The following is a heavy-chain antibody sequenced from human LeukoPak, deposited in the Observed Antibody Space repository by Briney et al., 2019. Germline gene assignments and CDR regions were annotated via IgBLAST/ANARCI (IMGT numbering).Heavy chain of an antibody. D-gene: IGHD6-13*01. CDR1: GGSISSYY. Sequence: SETLSLTCTVSGGSISSYYWSWIRQPPGKGLKWIGYIYYSGSTNYNPSLKSRVTISVDTSKNQFSLKLSSVTAADTAVYYCARHASSSSWYYFDYWGQGTLVTVSS. J-gene: IGHJ4*02. CDR2: IYYSGST. CDR3: ARHASSSSWYYFDY. V-gene: IGHV4-59*08.